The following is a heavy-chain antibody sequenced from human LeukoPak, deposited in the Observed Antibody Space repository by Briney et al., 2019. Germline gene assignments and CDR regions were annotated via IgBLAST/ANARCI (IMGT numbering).Heavy chain of an antibody. J-gene: IGHJ4*02. CDR2: IKQDGSEK. D-gene: IGHD3-22*01. V-gene: IGHV3-7*03. CDR1: GFTFSSYW. Sequence: PGGSLRLSCAASGFTFSSYWMSWVRQAPGKGLEWVANIKQDGSEKYYVDSVKGRFTISRDNSKNTLYLQMNSLRAEDTAVYYCAKDLAYYDSSGYPGWGQGTLVTVSS. CDR3: AKDLAYYDSSGYPG.